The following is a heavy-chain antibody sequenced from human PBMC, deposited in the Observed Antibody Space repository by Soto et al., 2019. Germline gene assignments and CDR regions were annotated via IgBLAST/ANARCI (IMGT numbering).Heavy chain of an antibody. J-gene: IGHJ6*02. CDR2: ISSSSSTI. V-gene: IGHV3-48*04. CDR3: ARTLTGDVDSSGYYYYYYGMDV. D-gene: IGHD3-22*01. CDR1: GFTFSSYS. Sequence: GGSLRLSCAASGFTFSSYSMNWVRQAPGKGLEWVSYISSSSSTIYYADSVNGRFTISRDNAKNSLYLQMNSLRAEDTAVYYCARTLTGDVDSSGYYYYYYGMDVWGQGTTVTVSS.